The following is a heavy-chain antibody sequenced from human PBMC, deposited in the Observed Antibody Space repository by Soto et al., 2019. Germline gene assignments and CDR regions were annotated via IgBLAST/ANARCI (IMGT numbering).Heavy chain of an antibody. Sequence: EVQLVESGGGLVQPGGSLRLSCAASGFTFSSYWMSWVRQAPGKGLEWVANIKQDGSEKYYVDSVKGRFTISRDNAKNSLYLQMNSLRAEETAVYYCARVSSPPTGYCSSTSCYSGGFDPWGQGTLVTVSS. CDR1: GFTFSSYW. V-gene: IGHV3-7*01. CDR2: IKQDGSEK. CDR3: ARVSSPPTGYCSSTSCYSGGFDP. J-gene: IGHJ5*02. D-gene: IGHD2-2*01.